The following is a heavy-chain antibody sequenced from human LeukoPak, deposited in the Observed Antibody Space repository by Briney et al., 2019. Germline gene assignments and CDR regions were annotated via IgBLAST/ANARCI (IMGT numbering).Heavy chain of an antibody. CDR2: MYRSGKT. Sequence: SETLSLTCTVSGYSISSGYYWGWIRQPPGKGLEWIGSMYRSGKTYYNPSLKSQVTISIDTSKNQISLKLSSVTAADTAVYFCARLGEGYCSTTSCSIPYFDYWGQGTLVTVSS. CDR3: ARLGEGYCSTTSCSIPYFDY. J-gene: IGHJ4*02. CDR1: GYSISSGYY. D-gene: IGHD2-2*01. V-gene: IGHV4-38-2*02.